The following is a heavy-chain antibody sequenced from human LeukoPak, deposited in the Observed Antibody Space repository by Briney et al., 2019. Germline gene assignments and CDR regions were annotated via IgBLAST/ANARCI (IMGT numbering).Heavy chain of an antibody. D-gene: IGHD6-19*01. Sequence: PSETLSLTCTVSGGSISSYYWSWIRQPPGKGLEWIGYIYYSGSTNYNPSLKSRVTISVDTSKNQFSLKLSSVTAADTAVYYCARVPGIAVAPFDYWGQGTLVTVSS. V-gene: IGHV4-59*12. CDR1: GGSISSYY. J-gene: IGHJ4*02. CDR3: ARVPGIAVAPFDY. CDR2: IYYSGST.